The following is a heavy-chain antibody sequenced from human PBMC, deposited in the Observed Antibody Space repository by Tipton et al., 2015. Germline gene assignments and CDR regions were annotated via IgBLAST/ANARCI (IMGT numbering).Heavy chain of an antibody. CDR2: IGDTGDDT. V-gene: IGHV3-23*01. CDR3: AKGGYFLSSGFNY. Sequence: SLRLSCAASGFTFSIYGMHWVRQAPGRGLEWVSSIGDTGDDTTYADPVKGRFTISRDNSKNTLNLQMNSLRAEDTAIYYCAKGGYFLSSGFNYWGQGTLVTVSS. D-gene: IGHD3-22*01. CDR1: GFTFSIYG. J-gene: IGHJ4*02.